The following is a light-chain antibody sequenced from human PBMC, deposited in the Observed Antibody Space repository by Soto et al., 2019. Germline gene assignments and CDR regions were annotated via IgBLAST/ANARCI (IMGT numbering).Light chain of an antibody. Sequence: QSVLTQPTSVSGSPGQSIIISCTGTSSDVGGNSYVSWYQHHPGKAPKLMICDVSDRPSGVSNRFSGSKSGNTASLTISRLQAEDEADYYCSSFVNSTIPWVFGTGTKVTVL. CDR3: SSFVNSTIPWV. CDR2: DVS. CDR1: SSDVGGNSY. J-gene: IGLJ1*01. V-gene: IGLV2-14*03.